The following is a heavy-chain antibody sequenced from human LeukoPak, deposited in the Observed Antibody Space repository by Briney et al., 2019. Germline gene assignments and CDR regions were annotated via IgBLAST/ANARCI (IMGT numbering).Heavy chain of an antibody. Sequence: PETLCLTCTVSGGSISSYYWRWIRQPAGKGLEWIGRIYTSGSTNYNPSLKSRVTMSVDTSKNQFSLKLSSVTAADTAVYYCAREGPLNSGWQDYWGQGTLVTVSS. CDR3: AREGPLNSGWQDY. CDR1: GGSISSYY. J-gene: IGHJ4*02. D-gene: IGHD6-19*01. V-gene: IGHV4-4*07. CDR2: IYTSGST.